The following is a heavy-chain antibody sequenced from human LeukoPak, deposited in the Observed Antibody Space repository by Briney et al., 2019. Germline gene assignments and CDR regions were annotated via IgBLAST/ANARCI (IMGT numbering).Heavy chain of an antibody. CDR2: INHSGST. D-gene: IGHD6-13*01. V-gene: IGHV4-34*01. J-gene: IGHJ4*02. CDR3: ARLRGYSSSWYRVVPSYYFDY. Sequence: SETLSLTCAVYGGSFSGYYWSWIRQPPGKGLEWIGEINHSGSTNYNPSLKSRVTISVDTSKNQFSLKLSSVTAADTAVYYCARLRGYSSSWYRVVPSYYFDYWGQGTLVTVSS. CDR1: GGSFSGYY.